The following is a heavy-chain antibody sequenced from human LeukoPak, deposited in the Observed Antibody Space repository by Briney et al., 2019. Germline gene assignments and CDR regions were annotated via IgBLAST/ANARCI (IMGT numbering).Heavy chain of an antibody. J-gene: IGHJ6*03. CDR3: ARGRYVDV. CDR2: MNPKSGDT. CDR1: GYIFIDYE. Sequence: ASVKVSCKTSGYIFIDYEINWVRQGTGQGLEWMGWMNPKSGDTGYEQKFQGRVTITRDSSISTVYMELSSLRSDDTALYYCARGRYVDVWGKGTTVTVSS. V-gene: IGHV1-8*03.